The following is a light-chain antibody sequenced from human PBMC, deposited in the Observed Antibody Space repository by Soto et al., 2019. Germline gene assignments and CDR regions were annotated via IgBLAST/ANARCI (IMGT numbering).Light chain of an antibody. V-gene: IGKV4-1*01. CDR2: WAS. CDR1: QSVLYSHNKNKNY. J-gene: IGKJ2*01. Sequence: DIVMTQSPDSLAVSLGERATINCKSSQSVLYSHNKNKNYLAWHQQKPRQPPKLLIYWASTRESGVPDRFSGSGSGTDFTLTISSLQAEDVAVYYCQQYYATPYTFGQGTKLEIK. CDR3: QQYYATPYT.